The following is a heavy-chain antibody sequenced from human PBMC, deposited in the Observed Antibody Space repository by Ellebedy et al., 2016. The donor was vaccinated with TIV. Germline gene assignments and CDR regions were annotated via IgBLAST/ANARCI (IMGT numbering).Heavy chain of an antibody. D-gene: IGHD6-19*01. V-gene: IGHV3-23*01. CDR3: AREGFGSGHCGGFDV. Sequence: GESLKISCAASGFTFSNSVIRWVRQAPGKGLEWVSTISTRADTPHYADSVKGRFTISRDNSKNTLYLQVESLRGEDTAVYYCAREGFGSGHCGGFDVWGQGTLVTVSS. CDR2: ISTRADTP. J-gene: IGHJ3*01. CDR1: GFTFSNSV.